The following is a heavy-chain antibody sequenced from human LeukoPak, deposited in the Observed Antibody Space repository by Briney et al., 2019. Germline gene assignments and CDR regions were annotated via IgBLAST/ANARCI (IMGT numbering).Heavy chain of an antibody. CDR2: IYYSGSA. CDR1: GGCISSYY. CDR3: ARLRYSGYDWEGIYYYYYMDV. D-gene: IGHD5-12*01. V-gene: IGHV4-59*12. J-gene: IGHJ6*03. Sequence: PSETLSLTCTVSGGCISSYYWSWIRQPPGKGLEWIVYIYYSGSANYNPSLKSRVTISVDTSKNQFSLKLSSVTAADTAVYYCARLRYSGYDWEGIYYYYYMDVWGKGTTVTISS.